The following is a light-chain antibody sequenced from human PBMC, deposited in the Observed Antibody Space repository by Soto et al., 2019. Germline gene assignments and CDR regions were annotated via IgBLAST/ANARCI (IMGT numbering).Light chain of an antibody. V-gene: IGKV3D-7*01. CDR1: QSVSSRY. J-gene: IGKJ1*01. CDR2: GAS. CDR3: QQDYNLPA. Sequence: PGERVTLSCRASQSVSSRYLTWYQQKPGQAPRLLIYGASTRATGIPARFSGSGSGTDFTLTISSLQPEDFAVYYCQQDYNLPAFGQGAKVEIK.